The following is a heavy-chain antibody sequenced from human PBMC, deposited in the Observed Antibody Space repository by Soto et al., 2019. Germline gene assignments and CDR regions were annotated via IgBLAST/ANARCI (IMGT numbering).Heavy chain of an antibody. Sequence: PGGSLRLSCAASGFTFSSYSMSWVRQAPGKGLEWVSAISGSGGSTYYADSVKGRFTISRDNSKNTLYLQMNSLRAEDTAVYYCAKADKPWSMPPALGYWGQGTLVTVSS. CDR1: GFTFSSYS. CDR2: ISGSGGST. J-gene: IGHJ4*02. CDR3: AKADKPWSMPPALGY. D-gene: IGHD1-26*01. V-gene: IGHV3-23*01.